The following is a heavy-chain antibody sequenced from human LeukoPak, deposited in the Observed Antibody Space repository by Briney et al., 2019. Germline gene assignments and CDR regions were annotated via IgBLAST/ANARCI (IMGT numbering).Heavy chain of an antibody. Sequence: SSETLSLTCTVSGGSISGGYWNWIRQPPGRGLEWIGSVYTRGSTNYNPSLKSRVTISVDTSKSQFALKLSSVTAADTAVYYCAKSYFDYSTYYSYYFNLWGQGALVTVSS. CDR3: AKSYFDYSTYYSYYFNL. CDR1: GGSISGGY. D-gene: IGHD4-11*01. V-gene: IGHV4-4*09. CDR2: VYTRGST. J-gene: IGHJ4*02.